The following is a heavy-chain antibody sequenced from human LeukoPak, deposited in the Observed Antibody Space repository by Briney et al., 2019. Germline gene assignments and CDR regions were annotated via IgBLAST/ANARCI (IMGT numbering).Heavy chain of an antibody. J-gene: IGHJ4*02. CDR2: ISGSGGNT. V-gene: IGHV3-23*01. Sequence: GGSLRLSCAASGFTFSSYAMTWVRQAPGKGLEWVSTISGSGGNTYYADFVKGRFTISRDNSKNTLYLKMNSLKAEATAVYYCAKSRGYYYDSSGYPNYFHYWGQGTLVTVSS. D-gene: IGHD3-22*01. CDR1: GFTFSSYA. CDR3: AKSRGYYYDSSGYPNYFHY.